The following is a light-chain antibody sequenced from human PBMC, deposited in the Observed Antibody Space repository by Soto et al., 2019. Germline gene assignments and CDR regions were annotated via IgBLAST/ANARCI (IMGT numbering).Light chain of an antibody. CDR3: QQYNSYPRT. CDR2: AAS. CDR1: QGISSY. V-gene: IGKV1-8*01. J-gene: IGKJ2*01. Sequence: AIRMTQSPSSLSASTGDRVTITCRASQGISSYLAWYQQKPGNAPKLLIYAASTLQSGVPSRFSGSGSGTDLTLTISCLQSEDFATYYCQQYNSYPRTFGQGTKLEIK.